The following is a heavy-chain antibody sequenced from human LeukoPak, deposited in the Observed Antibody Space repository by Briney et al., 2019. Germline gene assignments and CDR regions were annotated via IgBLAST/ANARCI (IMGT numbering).Heavy chain of an antibody. J-gene: IGHJ4*02. CDR1: GGSISSYY. Sequence: SETLSLTFTVSGGSISSYYWSWIRQPAGKGLEWVGRIYTSGSTNYNPSLKSRVTISVDTSKNQFSLKLTSVTAADTAVYYCARSVLPYYYDSSGYYYLGYWGQGSLVTVSS. CDR2: IYTSGST. D-gene: IGHD3-22*01. V-gene: IGHV4-4*07. CDR3: ARSVLPYYYDSSGYYYLGY.